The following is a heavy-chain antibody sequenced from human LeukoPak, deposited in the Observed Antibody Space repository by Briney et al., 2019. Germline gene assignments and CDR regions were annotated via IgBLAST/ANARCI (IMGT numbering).Heavy chain of an antibody. Sequence: GGSLRLSCEASGFTFSTYAMNWVRQLPGKGLEWVSAISGRGDKTEYADSTRGRFTISRDNSKNTLFLQMNSLRAEDTAIYYCAKSSRGGGHWGQGTLVSVSS. D-gene: IGHD2-2*01. CDR2: ISGRGDKT. V-gene: IGHV3-23*01. J-gene: IGHJ4*02. CDR1: GFTFSTYA. CDR3: AKSSRGGGH.